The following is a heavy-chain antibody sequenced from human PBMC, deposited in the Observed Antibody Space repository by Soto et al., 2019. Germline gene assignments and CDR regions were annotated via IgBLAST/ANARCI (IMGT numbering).Heavy chain of an antibody. J-gene: IGHJ5*02. V-gene: IGHV4-39*07. CDR3: ARLIYSSGWYGSWFDP. Sequence: SETLSLTCTVSGGAIIDTNYYWGWIRQPPGKGLEWIGSIFHSGSTNYNPSLKSRVTISVDTSKNQFSLKLSSVTAADTAVYYCARLIYSSGWYGSWFDPWGQGTLVTVSS. CDR1: GGAIIDTNYY. D-gene: IGHD6-19*01. CDR2: IFHSGST.